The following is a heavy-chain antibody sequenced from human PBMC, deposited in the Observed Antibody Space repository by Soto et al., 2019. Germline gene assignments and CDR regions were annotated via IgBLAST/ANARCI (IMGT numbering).Heavy chain of an antibody. CDR3: ARQIAGSSWYGGLDY. Sequence: SETLSLTCNVSGGSISSSRSYWAWIRQPPGKGLEWIANIFYSGSTYYNPSLASRVTVSVDTSKNQFSLKLSSVTAADTAVYYCARQIAGSSWYGGLDYWGQGTLVTVSS. V-gene: IGHV4-39*01. CDR1: GGSISSSRSY. J-gene: IGHJ4*02. D-gene: IGHD6-13*01. CDR2: IFYSGST.